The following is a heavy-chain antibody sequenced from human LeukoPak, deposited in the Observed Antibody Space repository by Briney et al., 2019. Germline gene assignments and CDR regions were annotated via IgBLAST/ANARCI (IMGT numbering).Heavy chain of an antibody. CDR2: IYYSGST. Sequence: SETLSLTCTLSGGSISSSSYYWGWIRQPPGKGLEWIGSIYYSGSTYYNPSLKSRVTISVDTSKNQFSLKLSSVTAADTAVYYCARDTLRRTVVVTAIWGQGTLVTVSS. D-gene: IGHD2-21*02. CDR3: ARDTLRRTVVVTAI. CDR1: GGSISSSSYY. J-gene: IGHJ4*02. V-gene: IGHV4-39*07.